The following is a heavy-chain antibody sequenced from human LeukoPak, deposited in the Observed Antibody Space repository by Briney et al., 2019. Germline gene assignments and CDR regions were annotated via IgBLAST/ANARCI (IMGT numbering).Heavy chain of an antibody. Sequence: SVKVSCKASGYTFTDYSLHWVRQAPGQGLEWMGGIIPIFGTANYAQKFQGRVTITTDESTSTAYMELSSLRSEDTAVYYCARSNWNHDAFDIWGQGTMVTVSS. D-gene: IGHD1-20*01. CDR3: ARSNWNHDAFDI. J-gene: IGHJ3*02. CDR1: GYTFTDYS. V-gene: IGHV1-69*05. CDR2: IIPIFGTA.